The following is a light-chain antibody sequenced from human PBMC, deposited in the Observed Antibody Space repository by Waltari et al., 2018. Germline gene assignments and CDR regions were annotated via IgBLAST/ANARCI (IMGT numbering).Light chain of an antibody. CDR3: QQYNSVRT. J-gene: IGKJ1*01. V-gene: IGKV1-5*03. Sequence: DIQMTQSPSPLSASVGDRVTITCRASQSINSWLAWYQQKPGKAPKLLVYKASSLESGVPSRFSGSGSGTEFTLTISSLQPDDFATYYCQQYNSVRTFGQGTKVEIK. CDR2: KAS. CDR1: QSINSW.